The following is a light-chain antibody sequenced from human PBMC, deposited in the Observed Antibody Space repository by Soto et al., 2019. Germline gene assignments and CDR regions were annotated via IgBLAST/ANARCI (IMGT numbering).Light chain of an antibody. V-gene: IGLV2-23*02. Sequence: QSALTQPASVSGSPGQSITIACTGTNRDVGSYNLVSWYQQRPGEAPKLIISEVRNRPSGISYRFTGSKSGNTASLTISGLQAEDEADYYCCSYAGSSTFVFGTGTKLTVL. CDR2: EVR. CDR3: CSYAGSSTFV. J-gene: IGLJ1*01. CDR1: NRDVGSYNL.